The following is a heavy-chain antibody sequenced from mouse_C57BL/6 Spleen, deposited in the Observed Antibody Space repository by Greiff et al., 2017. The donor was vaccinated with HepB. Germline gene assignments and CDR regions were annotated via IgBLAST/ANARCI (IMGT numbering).Heavy chain of an antibody. J-gene: IGHJ4*01. CDR3: ARCEYDRRGSYAMDY. CDR2: IYPGSGST. Sequence: QVQLQQPGAELVKPGASVKMSCKASGYTFTSYWITWVKQRPGQGLEWIGDIYPGSGSTNYNEKFKSKATLTVDTSSSTAYMQLSSLTSEDSAVYYCARCEYDRRGSYAMDYWGQGTSVTVSS. V-gene: IGHV1-55*01. CDR1: GYTFTSYW. D-gene: IGHD2-4*01.